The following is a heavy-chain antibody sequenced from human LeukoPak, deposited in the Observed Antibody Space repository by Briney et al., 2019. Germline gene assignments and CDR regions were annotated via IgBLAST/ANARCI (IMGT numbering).Heavy chain of an antibody. CDR1: GFTFGSYW. V-gene: IGHV3-7*01. D-gene: IGHD5-24*01. CDR2: IKEDGSEE. Sequence: GGSLRLSCAASGFTFGSYWMSWVRQAPGKGLEWVANIKEDGSEEYYVDSVMGRFTISRDNAKNSLYLQMNRLRAEDTAVYYCATYKNGYKRRYFDYWGRGTLVTVSS. CDR3: ATYKNGYKRRYFDY. J-gene: IGHJ4*02.